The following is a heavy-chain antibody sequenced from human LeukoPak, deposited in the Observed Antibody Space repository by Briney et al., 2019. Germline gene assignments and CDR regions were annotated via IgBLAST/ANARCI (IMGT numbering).Heavy chain of an antibody. CDR1: GYTFTSYY. CDR3: ARAYCGGDCYSVYYYYYGMDV. CDR2: INPSGGST. D-gene: IGHD2-21*02. V-gene: IGHV1-46*01. J-gene: IGHJ6*04. Sequence: ASVKVSCKASGYTFTSYYMHWVRQAPGQGVEWMGIINPSGGSTSYAQKFQGRVTMTRDTSTSTVYMELSSLRSEDTAVYYCARAYCGGDCYSVYYYYYGMDVWGKGTTVTVSS.